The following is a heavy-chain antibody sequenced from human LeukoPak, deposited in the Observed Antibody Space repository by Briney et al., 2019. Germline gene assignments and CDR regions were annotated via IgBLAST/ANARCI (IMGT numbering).Heavy chain of an antibody. J-gene: IGHJ4*02. CDR3: ARDDYDILTVYPDY. V-gene: IGHV3-7*01. CDR2: IKQDGSEK. CDR1: GFTFSSYW. D-gene: IGHD3-9*01. Sequence: GGSLRLSCAASGFTFSSYWMSWVRQAPGKGLEWVANIKQDGSEKYYVDSVKGRFTISRDNAKNSLYLQMNSLRAEDTAVYYCARDDYDILTVYPDYWGQGTLVTVSS.